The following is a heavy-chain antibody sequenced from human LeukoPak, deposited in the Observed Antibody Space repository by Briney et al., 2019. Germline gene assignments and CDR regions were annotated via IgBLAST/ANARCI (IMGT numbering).Heavy chain of an antibody. CDR2: ILPGGGDT. CDR3: ASGDYYYGMDV. V-gene: IGHV3-23*01. J-gene: IGHJ6*02. Sequence: GGSLRLSCAASGFTFSSYAMTWVRQAPGKGLEWVSTILPGGGDTYYADSVKGRFTISRDTSKNTLYLQMNTLRVEDTAVYYCASGDYYYGMDVWGQGTTVTVSS. CDR1: GFTFSSYA. D-gene: IGHD3-10*01.